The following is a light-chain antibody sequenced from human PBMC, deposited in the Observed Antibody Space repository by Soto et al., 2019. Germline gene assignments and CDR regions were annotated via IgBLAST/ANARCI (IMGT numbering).Light chain of an antibody. CDR3: SSYTSSSTVV. J-gene: IGLJ2*01. CDR2: AVS. Sequence: QSALTQPASVSGSPGQSITISCTGTSSDVGGYNYVSWYQQHPGKAPKLMIYAVSNRPSGVSNRFSGSKSGNTASLTISGLQAEDEADYDCSSYTSSSTVVFGGGTKLTVL. V-gene: IGLV2-14*01. CDR1: SSDVGGYNY.